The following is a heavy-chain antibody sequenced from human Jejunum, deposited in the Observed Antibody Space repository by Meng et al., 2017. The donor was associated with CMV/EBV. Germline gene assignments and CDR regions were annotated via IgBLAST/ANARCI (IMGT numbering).Heavy chain of an antibody. CDR1: GVSVSSRDSD. J-gene: IGHJ4*02. CDR3: AWGPNMFYFDS. Sequence: GSGVSVSSRDSDWSWIRRPPGKEMEWMGYIAYSGSTNYNPSLKSRVTMSLDTSKTQVSLRLNSVTAADTAVYYCAWGPNMFYFDSWAQGTLVTVSS. V-gene: IGHV4-61*08. D-gene: IGHD3-16*01. CDR2: IAYSGST.